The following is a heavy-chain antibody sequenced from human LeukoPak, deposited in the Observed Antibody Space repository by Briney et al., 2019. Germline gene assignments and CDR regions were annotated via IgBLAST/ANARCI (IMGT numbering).Heavy chain of an antibody. J-gene: IGHJ4*02. D-gene: IGHD1-26*01. CDR1: GYTFTGYY. Sequence: ASVKVSCKASGYTFTGYYMHWVRQAPGQGLEWMGRINPNSGGTNSAQKFYGRVTMTRDTSISTAYMELSRLTSDDTAVYYCARGEVGATPHFDYWGQGTLVTVSS. CDR3: ARGEVGATPHFDY. CDR2: INPNSGGT. V-gene: IGHV1-2*06.